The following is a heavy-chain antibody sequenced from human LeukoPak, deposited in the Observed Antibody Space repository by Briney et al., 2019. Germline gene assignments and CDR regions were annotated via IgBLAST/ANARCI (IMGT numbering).Heavy chain of an antibody. J-gene: IGHJ6*02. V-gene: IGHV1-69*13. CDR2: IIPIFGTA. CDR3: ARDLQPDYYDSSGYYYYYGTDV. D-gene: IGHD3-22*01. CDR1: GGTFSSYA. Sequence: SVKVSCKASGGTFSSYAISWVRQAPGQGLEWMGGIIPIFGTANYAQKFQGRVTITADESTSTAYMELSSLRSEDTAVYYCARDLQPDYYDSSGYYYYYGTDVWGQGTTVTVSS.